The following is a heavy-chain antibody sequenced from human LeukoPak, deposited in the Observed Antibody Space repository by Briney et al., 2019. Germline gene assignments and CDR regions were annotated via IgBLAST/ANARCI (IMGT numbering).Heavy chain of an antibody. V-gene: IGHV3-15*01. CDR2: IKSKTDGGTT. J-gene: IGHJ4*02. CDR1: GFTFSNAW. Sequence: GGSLRLSCAASGFTFSNAWMSWVRQAPGKGLEWVGRIKSKTDGGTTDYAAPVKGRFTISRDDSKNTLYLQMNSLKTEDTAVYYCTTETVDFEYYYDSSGYYLFDYWGQGTLVTVSS. D-gene: IGHD3-22*01. CDR3: TTETVDFEYYYDSSGYYLFDY.